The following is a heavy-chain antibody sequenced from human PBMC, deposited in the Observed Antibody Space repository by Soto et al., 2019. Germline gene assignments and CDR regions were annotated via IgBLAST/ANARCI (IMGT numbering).Heavy chain of an antibody. CDR2: IYYSGST. CDR1: GCSISSSSYY. Sequence: SETLSLTCTVSGCSISSSSYYWGWIRQPPGKGLEWIGSIYYSGSTYYNPSLKSRVTISVDTSKNQFSLRLSSVTAADTAVYYCARLGSSWYYYDYWGQGTLVTVSS. D-gene: IGHD6-13*01. J-gene: IGHJ4*02. V-gene: IGHV4-39*01. CDR3: ARLGSSWYYYDY.